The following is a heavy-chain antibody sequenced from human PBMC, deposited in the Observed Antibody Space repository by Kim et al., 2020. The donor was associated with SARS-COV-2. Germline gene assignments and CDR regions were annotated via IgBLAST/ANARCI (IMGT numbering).Heavy chain of an antibody. CDR1: GFSVSDHF. J-gene: IGHJ6*01. Sequence: GGSLRLSCAASGFSVSDHFMAWIRQAPGKGPEWVSYIEDSDSVLNYADSVKGRFTMFRDYAQNSLHLQMNSLRDGDTAVYFCGRIVKKCSGKVCYYYYGLDVWGRGTTVTVSS. V-gene: IGHV3-11*01. CDR3: GRIVKKCSGKVCYYYYGLDV. CDR2: IEDSDSVL. D-gene: IGHD2-15*01.